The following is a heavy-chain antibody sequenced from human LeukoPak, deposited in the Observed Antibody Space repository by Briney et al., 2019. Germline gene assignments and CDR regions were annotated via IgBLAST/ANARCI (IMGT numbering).Heavy chain of an antibody. Sequence: PGGSVRLSCAASGFTFSTSWMHWVRQGPEKGLVWVSRINTDGTTTTYADSVKGRFTISRDNAKNTLYLQMNSLRVEDTAVYYCALKGGSNNGFDHWGQGPLITVSS. D-gene: IGHD2-8*01. V-gene: IGHV3-74*01. CDR1: GFTFSTSW. CDR3: ALKGGSNNGFDH. J-gene: IGHJ4*02. CDR2: INTDGTTT.